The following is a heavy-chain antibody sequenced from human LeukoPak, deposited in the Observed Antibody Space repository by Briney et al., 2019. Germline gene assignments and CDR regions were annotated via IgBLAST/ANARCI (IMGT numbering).Heavy chain of an antibody. J-gene: IGHJ4*02. Sequence: GGSLRLSCAASGFTFSSCWMTWVRQAPGKGLEWEGNINQDGSEKYFVDSVRGRFTISRDNSKNTLYLQMNSLRAEDTAVYYCARTLIEYSVSSCYFDYWGQGTLVTVSS. CDR3: ARTLIEYSVSSCYFDY. CDR2: INQDGSEK. CDR1: GFTFSSCW. D-gene: IGHD6-6*01. V-gene: IGHV3-7*01.